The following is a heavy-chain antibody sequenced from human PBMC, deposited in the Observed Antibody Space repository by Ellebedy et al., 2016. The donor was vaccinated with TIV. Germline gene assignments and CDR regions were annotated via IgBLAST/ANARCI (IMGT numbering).Heavy chain of an antibody. CDR3: ATGARSEGGY. CDR1: VFTFSIYW. D-gene: IGHD2-15*01. J-gene: IGHJ4*02. CDR2: IKEDGSRT. V-gene: IGHV3-7*01. Sequence: PGGSLRLSCAASVFTFSIYWMNWVRQAPGKGLEWVANIKEDGSRTSYVDSVRGRFTISRDNAKNSLYLQMNSLRAEDTAVYYCATGARSEGGYWGQGTLVTVSS.